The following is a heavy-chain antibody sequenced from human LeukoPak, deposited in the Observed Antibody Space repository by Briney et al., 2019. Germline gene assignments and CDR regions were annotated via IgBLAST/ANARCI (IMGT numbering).Heavy chain of an antibody. CDR2: IWSDGTKQ. J-gene: IGHJ4*02. CDR1: GFAFHIYG. V-gene: IGHV3-33*01. CDR3: VRDRNNNYFDY. Sequence: GRSLKLSCAASGFAFHIYGMRWVRQAPGKGLEWVAFIWSDGTKQFYADSVKGLFTISRDNSNNTVYLHMNSLKAEDTALYYCVRDRNNNYFDYWGQGTLLTVSS. D-gene: IGHD1-14*01.